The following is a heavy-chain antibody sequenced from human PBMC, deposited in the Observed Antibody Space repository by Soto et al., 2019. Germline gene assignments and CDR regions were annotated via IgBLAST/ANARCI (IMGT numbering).Heavy chain of an antibody. CDR1: GGSLSSGDYY. CDR3: AGERPDGARLDP. J-gene: IGHJ5*02. Sequence: QVQLQESGPGLVKPSQTLSLTCTVSGGSLSSGDYYWSWIRQPPGKGLEWIGYIYHTGSTYYNPSLKSRVTISVDTSKNQFSLKLSAVTAADTAVYYCAGERPDGARLDPWGQGTLVTVSS. V-gene: IGHV4-30-4*01. D-gene: IGHD6-6*01. CDR2: IYHTGST.